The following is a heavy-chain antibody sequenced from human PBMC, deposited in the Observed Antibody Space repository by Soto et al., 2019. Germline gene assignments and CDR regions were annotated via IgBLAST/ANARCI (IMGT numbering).Heavy chain of an antibody. CDR3: ARDYYPPLFEYSSSSSYYYYGMDV. D-gene: IGHD6-6*01. V-gene: IGHV3-21*01. Sequence: PGGSLRLSCAASGFTFSSYSMNWVRQAPGKGLEWVSSISSSSSYIYYADSVKGRFTISRDNAKNSLYLQMNSLRAEDTAVYYCARDYYPPLFEYSSSSSYYYYGMDVWGQGTTVTVSS. CDR2: ISSSSSYI. J-gene: IGHJ6*02. CDR1: GFTFSSYS.